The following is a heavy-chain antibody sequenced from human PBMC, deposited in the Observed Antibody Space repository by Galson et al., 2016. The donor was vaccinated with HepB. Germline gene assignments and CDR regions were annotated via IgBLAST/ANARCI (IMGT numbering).Heavy chain of an antibody. D-gene: IGHD1-7*01. CDR3: ARWNSSFDY. V-gene: IGHV3-30-3*01. CDR1: GFTLSNYD. CDR2: ISSDGTNK. Sequence: SLRLSCAASGFTLSNYDIHWVRQAPGKGLEWVALISSDGTNKDYLDSVEGRFTISRDNFKNMISLQMNSLRGEDTALYYCARWNSSFDYWGQGTLVSVSS. J-gene: IGHJ4*02.